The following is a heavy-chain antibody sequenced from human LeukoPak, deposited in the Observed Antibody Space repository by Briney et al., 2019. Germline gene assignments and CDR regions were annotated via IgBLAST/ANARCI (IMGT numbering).Heavy chain of an antibody. D-gene: IGHD2-2*01. J-gene: IGHJ4*02. CDR3: ARANWDCSSTSCSPY. Sequence: GGSLRLSCAASGFTFSSYSMNWVRQAPGKGLEWVSSISSSYIYYADSVKGRFTISRDNAKNSLYLQMNSLRAEDTAVYYCARANWDCSSTSCSPYWGQGTLVTVSS. CDR1: GFTFSSYS. V-gene: IGHV3-21*01. CDR2: ISSSYI.